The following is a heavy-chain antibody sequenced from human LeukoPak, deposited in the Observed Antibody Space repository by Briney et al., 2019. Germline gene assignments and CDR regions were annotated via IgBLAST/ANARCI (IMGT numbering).Heavy chain of an antibody. D-gene: IGHD3-10*01. CDR3: ARVFSGGWPIDY. V-gene: IGHV4-59*01. CDR1: GGSINNYY. Sequence: PSETLSLTCTVSGGSINNYYWSWIRQPPGKGLEWIGYIYYSGSTNYNPSLKSRVTISVDTSKNQFSLKLSSVTAADTAVYYCARVFSGGWPIDYWGQGTLVTVSS. CDR2: IYYSGST. J-gene: IGHJ4*02.